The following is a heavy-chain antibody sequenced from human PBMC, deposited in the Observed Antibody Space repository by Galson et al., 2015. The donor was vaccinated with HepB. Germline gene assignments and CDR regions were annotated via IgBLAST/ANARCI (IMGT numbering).Heavy chain of an antibody. CDR1: GYSLTSCW. CDR2: IYPGDSDT. CDR3: ARRMAGGYSSSWSFDY. V-gene: IGHV5-51*03. Sequence: QSGAEVTKPGESLKTSCKGSGYSLTSCWIGWVRQMPGKGLEWMGIIYPGDSDTRYSPSFQGQVTISADKSISTAYLQWSSLKASDTAMYYCARRMAGGYSSSWSFDYWGQGTLVTVSS. J-gene: IGHJ4*02. D-gene: IGHD6-13*01.